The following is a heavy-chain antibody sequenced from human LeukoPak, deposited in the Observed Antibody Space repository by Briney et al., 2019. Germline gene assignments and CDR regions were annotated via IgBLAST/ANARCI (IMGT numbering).Heavy chain of an antibody. Sequence: GGSLRLSCAASGFTFDDYAMHGVRHAPGKGLEWVSGISWNSGSIDYADSVRGRFTISRDNAKNSLYLQMNSLRAEDTALYYCARSMAGFYYYYYMDVWGKGTTVTVSS. V-gene: IGHV3-9*01. CDR1: GFTFDDYA. D-gene: IGHD2/OR15-2a*01. J-gene: IGHJ6*03. CDR3: ARSMAGFYYYYYMDV. CDR2: ISWNSGSI.